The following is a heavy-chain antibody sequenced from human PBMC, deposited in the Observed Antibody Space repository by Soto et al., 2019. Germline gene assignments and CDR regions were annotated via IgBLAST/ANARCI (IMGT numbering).Heavy chain of an antibody. CDR3: ARQDEEYSSSP. V-gene: IGHV4-39*01. CDR2: IYYSGST. D-gene: IGHD6-6*01. J-gene: IGHJ5*02. Sequence: SETRSLTCTVSGGSISSSSYYGCWIRQPPGKGRELIGSIYYSGSTYSNPSLNSRVTISVDTSKNQFSLKLSSVTAADTAAYYCARQDEEYSSSPWGQGTLVTVSS. CDR1: GGSISSSSYY.